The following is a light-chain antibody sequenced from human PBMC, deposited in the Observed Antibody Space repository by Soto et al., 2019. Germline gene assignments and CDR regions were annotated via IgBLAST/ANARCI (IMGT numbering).Light chain of an antibody. V-gene: IGLV2-14*01. CDR3: YSYRSGSAHV. CDR2: EVT. Sequence: QSVLTQPDSVSGSPGQSITISCTGTSSDVGGYNRVSWYQQHPDKAPKLIIYEVTNRPSGISNRFSGSKSGDTASLTISGLQAEDEADYYCYSYRSGSAHVFGTGTRSPS. CDR1: SSDVGGYNR. J-gene: IGLJ1*01.